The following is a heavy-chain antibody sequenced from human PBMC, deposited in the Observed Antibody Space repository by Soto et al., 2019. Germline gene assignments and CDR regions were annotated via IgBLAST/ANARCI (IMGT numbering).Heavy chain of an antibody. J-gene: IGHJ5*02. V-gene: IGHV1-18*04. D-gene: IGHD3-22*01. CDR2: ISAYNGNT. CDR3: AVNYYDSSGYPDWFDP. CDR1: GYTFTSYG. Sequence: ASVKVSCKAPGYTFTSYGISWVRQAPGQGLEWMGWISAYNGNTNYAQKLQGRVTMTTDTSTSTAYMELRSLRSDDTAVYYCAVNYYDSSGYPDWFDPWGQGTLVTVSS.